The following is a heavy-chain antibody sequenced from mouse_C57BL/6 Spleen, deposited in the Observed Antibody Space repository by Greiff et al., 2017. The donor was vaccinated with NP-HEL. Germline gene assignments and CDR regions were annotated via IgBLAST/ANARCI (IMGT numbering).Heavy chain of an antibody. D-gene: IGHD3-3*01. CDR2: ISDGGSYT. Sequence: DVQLVESGGGLVKPGGSLKLSCAASGFTFSSYAMSWVRQTPEKRLEWVATISDGGSYTYYPDNVKGRFTISRDNAKNNLYLQMSHLKSEDTAMYYCARDQGWDFDYWGQGTTLTVSS. CDR1: GFTFSSYA. CDR3: ARDQGWDFDY. V-gene: IGHV5-4*01. J-gene: IGHJ2*01.